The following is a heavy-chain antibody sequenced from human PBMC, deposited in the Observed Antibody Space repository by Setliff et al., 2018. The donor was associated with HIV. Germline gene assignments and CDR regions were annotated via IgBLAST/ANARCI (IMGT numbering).Heavy chain of an antibody. CDR2: IDPTGGRT. CDR1: GYTFDIYY. V-gene: IGHV1-46*02. J-gene: IGHJ5*02. Sequence: GALVKVSCKTSGYTFDIYYIHWVRQAPGQGLEWMGVIDPTGGRTTYAQKFEDRVTMTRDLSTSTVYMELTRLKSEDVAIYYCARDGINYDFWSGQNASNWFDPWDQGTLVTVSS. CDR3: ARDGINYDFWSGQNASNWFDP. D-gene: IGHD3-3*01.